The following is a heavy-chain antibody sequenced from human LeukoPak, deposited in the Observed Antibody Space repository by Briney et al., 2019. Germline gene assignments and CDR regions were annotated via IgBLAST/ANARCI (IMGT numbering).Heavy chain of an antibody. D-gene: IGHD3-22*01. CDR3: ARAYYYDSSGYYYYFDY. Sequence: PGGTLELSCGGSGFTFSNYGIKWGRPAPGKGLGGGSGFYRGGSTYYADSVKGRFTISRDNSKNTLYLQMNSLRAEDTAVYYCARAYYYDSSGYYYYFDYWGQGTLVTVSS. CDR2: FYRGGST. V-gene: IGHV3-53*01. CDR1: GFTFSNYG. J-gene: IGHJ4*02.